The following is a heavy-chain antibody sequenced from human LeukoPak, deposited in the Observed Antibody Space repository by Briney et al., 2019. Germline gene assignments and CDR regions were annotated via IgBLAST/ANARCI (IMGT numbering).Heavy chain of an antibody. CDR2: IVTGNGAT. CDR1: GFTFSAYY. D-gene: IGHD2-2*01. Sequence: ASVKVSCKSYGFTFSAYYIHWMRQAPGQGLEWMGWIVTGNGATNYALNFQGRVTMTSDASISTAYMELSSLRSDDTAVYYCARNRYCDTTSCYASFDPWGQGTLVTVSS. J-gene: IGHJ5*02. V-gene: IGHV1-2*02. CDR3: ARNRYCDTTSCYASFDP.